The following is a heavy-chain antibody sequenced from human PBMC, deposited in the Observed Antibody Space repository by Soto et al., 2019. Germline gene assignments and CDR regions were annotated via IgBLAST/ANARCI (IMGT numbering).Heavy chain of an antibody. CDR2: IYWNDDK. CDR3: VSGSFPNWFDP. D-gene: IGHD3-10*01. V-gene: IGHV2-5*01. J-gene: IGHJ5*02. Sequence: QITLKESGPTLVKPTQTLTLTRTFSGFSFSTSGVGVGWIRQPPGKALEWLALIYWNDDKRYSPSLKSRLTITKDTSKNQVVLTMTNMDPVDTATYYCVSGSFPNWFDPWGQGTLVTVSS. CDR1: GFSFSTSGVG.